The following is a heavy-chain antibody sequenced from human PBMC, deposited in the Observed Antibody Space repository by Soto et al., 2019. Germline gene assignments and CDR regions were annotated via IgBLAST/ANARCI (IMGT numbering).Heavy chain of an antibody. CDR1: GFTFSSYW. V-gene: IGHV3-74*01. J-gene: IGHJ3*02. CDR2: INSDGSST. CDR3: ARGYCSSTSCYIQDAFDI. Sequence: GGSLRLSCAASGFTFSSYWMHWVRQAPGKGLVWVSRINSDGSSTSYADSVKGRFTISRDNAENTLYLQMNSLRAEDTAVYYCARGYCSSTSCYIQDAFDIWGQGTMVTVSS. D-gene: IGHD2-2*02.